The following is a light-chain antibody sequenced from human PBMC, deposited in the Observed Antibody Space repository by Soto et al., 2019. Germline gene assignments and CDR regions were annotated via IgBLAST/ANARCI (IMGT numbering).Light chain of an antibody. Sequence: IVLTQSPGALSLSPGERATLSCSASQSVSSSYLAWFQQKPGQAPRLLIYGASTRATGIPARFSGSGSGTDFTLTISSLEPEDFAVYYCQQRSNWPPITFGQGTKVDIK. CDR1: QSVSSSY. CDR2: GAS. V-gene: IGKV3D-20*02. J-gene: IGKJ1*01. CDR3: QQRSNWPPIT.